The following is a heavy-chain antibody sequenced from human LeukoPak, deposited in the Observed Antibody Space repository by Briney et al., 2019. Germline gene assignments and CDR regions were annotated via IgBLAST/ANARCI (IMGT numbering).Heavy chain of an antibody. Sequence: PGGSLRLSCAASGFTFSSYGMHWVRQAPGKGLEWVAVISYDGSNKYYADSVKGRFTISRDNSKNTLYLQMNSLRAEDTAVYYCAKEFRVAMAAYFDYWGQGTLVTVSS. V-gene: IGHV3-30*18. CDR2: ISYDGSNK. CDR1: GFTFSSYG. CDR3: AKEFRVAMAAYFDY. J-gene: IGHJ4*02. D-gene: IGHD5-18*01.